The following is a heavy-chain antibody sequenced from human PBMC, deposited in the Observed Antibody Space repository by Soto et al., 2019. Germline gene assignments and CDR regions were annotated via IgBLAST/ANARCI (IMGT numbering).Heavy chain of an antibody. Sequence: SETLSFTCTVSGGSISSYYWSWIRQPPGKGLEWIGYIYYSGSTNYNPSLKSRVTISVDTSKNQFSLKLSSVTAADTAVYYCARFISVAGTFDYWGQGXLVTVSS. D-gene: IGHD6-19*01. V-gene: IGHV4-59*01. CDR2: IYYSGST. J-gene: IGHJ4*02. CDR3: ARFISVAGTFDY. CDR1: GGSISSYY.